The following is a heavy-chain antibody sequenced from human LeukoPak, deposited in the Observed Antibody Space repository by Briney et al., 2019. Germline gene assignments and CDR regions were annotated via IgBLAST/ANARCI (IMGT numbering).Heavy chain of an antibody. D-gene: IGHD5-24*01. J-gene: IGHJ3*01. Sequence: GGSLRLSCAASGFTFSSYWMHWVRQAPGKGLEWVSGISYSSETIGYVDSVKGRFTISRDNVRKSLYLQMNSLRLEDTALYYCAKDRGGGSQLGDAYDVWGQGTMVSVSS. CDR1: GFTFSSYW. CDR3: AKDRGGGSQLGDAYDV. CDR2: ISYSSETI. V-gene: IGHV3-9*01.